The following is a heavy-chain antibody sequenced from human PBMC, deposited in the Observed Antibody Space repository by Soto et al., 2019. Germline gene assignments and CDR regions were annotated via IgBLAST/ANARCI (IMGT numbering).Heavy chain of an antibody. CDR1: CGSIRSGTYY. Sequence: LCLTHSVACGSIRSGTYYWSWIRQHPGKGLEWIGYIYHSGSTYYNPSLESRVTISLDTSKNHFSLKLSSVTAAYTAVYYCARVPALWGQGSLVPVSS. V-gene: IGHV4-31*03. J-gene: IGHJ1*01. CDR2: IYHSGST. CDR3: ARVPAL.